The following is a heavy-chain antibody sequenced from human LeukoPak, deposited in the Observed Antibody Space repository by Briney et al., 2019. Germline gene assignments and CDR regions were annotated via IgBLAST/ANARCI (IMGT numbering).Heavy chain of an antibody. J-gene: IGHJ6*03. D-gene: IGHD3-16*01. CDR1: GGSISSYY. CDR3: ARETSQKGAHYMDV. V-gene: IGHV4-59*01. CDR2: IYYSGST. Sequence: PSETLSLTCTVSGGSISSYYWSWIRQPPGKGLEWIGYIYYSGSTNYNPSLKSRDTISVDTSKNQFSLKLSSVTAADTAVYYCARETSQKGAHYMDVWGKGTTVTISS.